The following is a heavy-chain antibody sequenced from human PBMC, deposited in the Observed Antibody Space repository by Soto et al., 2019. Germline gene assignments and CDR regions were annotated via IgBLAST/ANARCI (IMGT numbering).Heavy chain of an antibody. V-gene: IGHV1-69*01. CDR1: GGTFNNYP. Sequence: QVQLVQSGAEVKKPGSSVKVSCKASGGTFNNYPITWVRQAPGQGLEWMGGSIPIFGTANYAQKFQGRVTITVDESTRTAYMELSRLRSEDTAVYYCARGRGYSGDDHYYYFDMDVWGQGTTVTVSS. CDR3: ARGRGYSGDDHYYYFDMDV. D-gene: IGHD5-12*01. J-gene: IGHJ6*02. CDR2: SIPIFGTA.